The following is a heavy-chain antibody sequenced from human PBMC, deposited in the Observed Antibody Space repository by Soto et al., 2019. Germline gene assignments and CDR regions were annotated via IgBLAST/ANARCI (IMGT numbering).Heavy chain of an antibody. D-gene: IGHD6-13*01. V-gene: IGHV5-51*01. CDR2: IYPGDSNA. CDR3: ARHVGYSSSWFQAY. CDR1: GYSFNNYW. Sequence: GESLKISCKGSGYSFNNYWIAWVRQMPGKGLEWMGIIYPGDSNARYSPSFQGQVTISADKSISTAYLQWSSLKASDSAIYYCARHVGYSSSWFQAYWGQGTLVPVSS. J-gene: IGHJ4*02.